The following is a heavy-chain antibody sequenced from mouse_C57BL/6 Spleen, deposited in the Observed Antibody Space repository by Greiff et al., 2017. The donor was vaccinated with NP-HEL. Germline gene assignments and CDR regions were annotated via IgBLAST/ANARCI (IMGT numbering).Heavy chain of an antibody. CDR1: GYTFTSYG. CDR2: IYPRSGNT. D-gene: IGHD1-1*01. J-gene: IGHJ2*01. V-gene: IGHV1-81*01. Sequence: QVQLQQSGAELARPGASVKLSCKASGYTFTSYGISWVKQRTGQGLEWIGEIYPRSGNTYYNEKFKGKATLTADKSSSTAYMELRSLTSEDSAVYFCARSRVLHGTCFDYWGQGTTVTVSS. CDR3: ARSRVLHGTCFDY.